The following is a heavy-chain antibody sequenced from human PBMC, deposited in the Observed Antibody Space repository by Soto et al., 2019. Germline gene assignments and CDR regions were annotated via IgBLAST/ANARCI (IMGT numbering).Heavy chain of an antibody. J-gene: IGHJ6*03. Sequence: GSLRLSCAASGFTFSSYEMHWVRQATGKGLEWVSAIGTAGDTYYPGSVKGRFTISRENAKNSLYLQMNSLRAGDTAVYYCARGGPEGIAAAGMAYYYMDVWGKGTTVTVSS. CDR1: GFTFSSYE. CDR3: ARGGPEGIAAAGMAYYYMDV. D-gene: IGHD6-13*01. CDR2: IGTAGDT. V-gene: IGHV3-13*01.